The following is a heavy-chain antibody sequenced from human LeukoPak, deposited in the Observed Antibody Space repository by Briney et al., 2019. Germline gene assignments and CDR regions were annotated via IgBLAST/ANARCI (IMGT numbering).Heavy chain of an antibody. CDR2: ISGSGGNV. V-gene: IGHV3-23*01. CDR3: ARDIRNYYDSGAYGWFDP. D-gene: IGHD3-10*01. J-gene: IGHJ5*02. Sequence: GSLRLSCAASGFTFSSCAMSWVRQAPGKGLEWVSSISGSGGNVYYAGSVRGRFTISRDNSKNTVYLQMNSLRAEDTATYYCARDIRNYYDSGAYGWFDPWGQGTLVPVSS. CDR1: GFTFSSCA.